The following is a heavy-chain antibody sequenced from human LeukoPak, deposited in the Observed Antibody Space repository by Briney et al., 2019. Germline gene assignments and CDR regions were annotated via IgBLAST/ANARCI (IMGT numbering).Heavy chain of an antibody. CDR3: ARDTSGSFGNAFDI. Sequence: RGSPRLSCAASGFIFSSYSMNWVRQAPGKGLEWVSSLSFVTTYIYYAESVKGRFTISRDNAKNSLYLQMNSLRAEDTAVYYCARDTSGSFGNAFDIWGQGPGHSVSS. CDR1: GFIFSSYS. V-gene: IGHV3-21*01. CDR2: LSFVTTYI. D-gene: IGHD1-26*01. J-gene: IGHJ3*02.